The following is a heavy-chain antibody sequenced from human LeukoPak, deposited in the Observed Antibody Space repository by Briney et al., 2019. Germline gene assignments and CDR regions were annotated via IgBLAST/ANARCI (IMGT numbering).Heavy chain of an antibody. D-gene: IGHD3-22*01. Sequence: PGESLKISCKGSGYSFTSYWIGWVRQMPGKGLEWMGIIYPGDSDTRYSPSFQGQVTISADKSISTAYLQWSSLKASDTAMYYCARHKSYYYDSSGYYYADYWGQGTLVTVSS. CDR2: IYPGDSDT. CDR3: ARHKSYYYDSSGYYYADY. J-gene: IGHJ4*02. V-gene: IGHV5-51*01. CDR1: GYSFTSYW.